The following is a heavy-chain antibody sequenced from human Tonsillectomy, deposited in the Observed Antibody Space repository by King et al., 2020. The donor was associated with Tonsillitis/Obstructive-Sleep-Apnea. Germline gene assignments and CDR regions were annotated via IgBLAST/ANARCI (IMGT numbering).Heavy chain of an antibody. V-gene: IGHV3-33*01. D-gene: IGHD2-15*01. CDR3: ARGPGGWNFDL. CDR1: GFSFSRYG. Sequence: VQLVESGGGVVQPGRSLRLSCAASGFSFSRYGMNWVRQAPGKGLEWVALIWYDGSNKYYADSVKGRFTISRDNSKNTLYLQMNSLRAEDTAVYYCARGPGGWNFDLWGRGTLVTVSS. J-gene: IGHJ2*01. CDR2: IWYDGSNK.